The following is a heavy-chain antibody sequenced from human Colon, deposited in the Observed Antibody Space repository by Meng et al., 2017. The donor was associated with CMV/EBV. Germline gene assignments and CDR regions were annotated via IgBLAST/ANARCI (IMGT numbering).Heavy chain of an antibody. CDR1: GFTFSNYD. Sequence: SGFTFSNYDIHWGRQAPGKGLEWVAFISFDGGHANFADSVKGRFTISRDNSKNRLYLQMSSLRVDDTAVYFCAPDGGLRVANYFEHWGQGTLVTVSS. D-gene: IGHD5-12*01. J-gene: IGHJ4*02. CDR2: ISFDGGHA. CDR3: APDGGLRVANYFEH. V-gene: IGHV3-30*04.